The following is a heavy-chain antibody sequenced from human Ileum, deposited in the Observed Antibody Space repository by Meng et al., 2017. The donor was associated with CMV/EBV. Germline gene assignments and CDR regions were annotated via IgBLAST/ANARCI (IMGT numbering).Heavy chain of an antibody. D-gene: IGHD1-7*01. CDR2: ISNSGDST. CDR3: AKDVRPGENYGWFDP. V-gene: IGHV3-23*01. Sequence: GESLKISCAASGFTFSTYAMSWVRQAPGKGLEWVSAISNSGDSTFYADSVKGRFTISRDNSKSTLYLQMNSLRGEDTAVYHCAKDVRPGENYGWFDPWGQGTLVTVSS. CDR1: GFTFSTYA. J-gene: IGHJ5*02.